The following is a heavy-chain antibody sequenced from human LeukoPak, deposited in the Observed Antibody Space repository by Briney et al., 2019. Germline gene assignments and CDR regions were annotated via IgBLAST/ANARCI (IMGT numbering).Heavy chain of an antibody. CDR2: ISSSGSI. CDR3: ARDWRDSSGKFPNDAFDI. V-gene: IGHV3-11*04. J-gene: IGHJ3*02. Sequence: PGGSLRLSCAASGFTFSDNYMSWIRQAPGKGLEWVSYISSSGSIYYADSVKGRFTISRDNAKNSLYLQMNSLRAEDTAVYYCARDWRDSSGKFPNDAFDIWGQGTMVTVSS. CDR1: GFTFSDNY. D-gene: IGHD3-22*01.